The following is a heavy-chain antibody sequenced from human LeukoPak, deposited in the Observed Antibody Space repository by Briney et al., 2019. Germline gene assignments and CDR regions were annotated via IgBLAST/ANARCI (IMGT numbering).Heavy chain of an antibody. J-gene: IGHJ6*03. Sequence: PGGSLRLSCAASGFTFSSYGMHWVRQAPGKGLEWVAFIRYDGSNKYYADSVKGRFTISRDNSKNTLYLQMNSLRAEDTAVYYCAKDDCSSTSCYTRYYYMDVWGKGTTVTVSS. D-gene: IGHD2-2*02. CDR1: GFTFSSYG. CDR2: IRYDGSNK. CDR3: AKDDCSSTSCYTRYYYMDV. V-gene: IGHV3-30*02.